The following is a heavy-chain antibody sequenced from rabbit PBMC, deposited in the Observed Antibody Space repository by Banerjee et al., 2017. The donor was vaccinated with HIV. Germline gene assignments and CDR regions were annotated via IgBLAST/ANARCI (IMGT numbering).Heavy chain of an antibody. Sequence: QEQLEESGGGLVKPEGSLTLTCKASGFTISSSYHMCWVRQAPGKGLEWIGCIDAGSGSAYYASWAKGRFTISKTSSTTVTLQMTSLTAADTATYFCARGTGYAAGGYAGFNLWGPGTLVTVS. J-gene: IGHJ4*01. D-gene: IGHD8-1*01. CDR2: IDAGSGSA. V-gene: IGHV1S45*01. CDR3: ARGTGYAAGGYAGFNL. CDR1: GFTISSSYH.